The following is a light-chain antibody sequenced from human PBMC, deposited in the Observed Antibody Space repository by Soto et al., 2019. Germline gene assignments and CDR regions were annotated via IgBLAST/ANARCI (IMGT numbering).Light chain of an antibody. Sequence: DIQMTQSPSSLSASVGDRVTITFRASQRISSYLNWYQQHPGKAPKLLIYTASNLQSGVPSRFSGSGSGTDFTLTISSLQPEDFATYYCQQSYGIPPVTFGGGTKVEIK. CDR3: QQSYGIPPVT. V-gene: IGKV1-39*01. CDR1: QRISSY. CDR2: TAS. J-gene: IGKJ4*01.